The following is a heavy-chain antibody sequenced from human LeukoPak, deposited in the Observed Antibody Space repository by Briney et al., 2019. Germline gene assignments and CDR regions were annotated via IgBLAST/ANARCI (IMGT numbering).Heavy chain of an antibody. D-gene: IGHD3-10*01. V-gene: IGHV3-23*01. CDR1: GFTFSSYE. J-gene: IGHJ6*03. CDR2: ISGSGDNT. Sequence: SGGSLRFSCAASGFTFSSYEMNWVRQAPGKGLEWVSTISGSGDNTYYADSVRGRLTISRDNSKSTLFLQMNSLRADDTAVYYCAKGFGELNYYYYMDVWGKGTTVTVSS. CDR3: AKGFGELNYYYYMDV.